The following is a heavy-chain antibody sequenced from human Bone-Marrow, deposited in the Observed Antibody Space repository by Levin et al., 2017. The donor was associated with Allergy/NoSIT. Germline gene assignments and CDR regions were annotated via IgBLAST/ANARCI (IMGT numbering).Heavy chain of an antibody. CDR2: INPNSGGT. V-gene: IGHV1-2*02. Sequence: PGGSLRLSCKDSGNSLTIYYIHWVRQAPGQGLEWMGWINPNSGGTNYAQKFQDRVTMTRDTSISTAYMELSSLRSDDTAVYYCARDLPLRYFDWPMQNNWFDPWGQGTLVTVSS. CDR3: ARDLPLRYFDWPMQNNWFDP. J-gene: IGHJ5*02. D-gene: IGHD3-9*01. CDR1: GNSLTIYY.